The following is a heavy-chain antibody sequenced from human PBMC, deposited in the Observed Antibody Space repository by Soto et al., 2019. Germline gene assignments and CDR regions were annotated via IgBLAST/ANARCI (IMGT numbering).Heavy chain of an antibody. Sequence: QVQLVESGGVVVQPGTSLRLSCAASGFTFSRYGMHWVRRAPGQGREWVAVLRSDGSNQYYSDSVKGRFTVSRDNSRNTLYLQMSSLRAEDTAVYYCSSYSGDVKAWEYWGQGTPVTVSS. D-gene: IGHD5-12*01. V-gene: IGHV3-33*01. CDR2: LRSDGSNQ. CDR1: GFTFSRYG. J-gene: IGHJ4*02. CDR3: SSYSGDVKAWEY.